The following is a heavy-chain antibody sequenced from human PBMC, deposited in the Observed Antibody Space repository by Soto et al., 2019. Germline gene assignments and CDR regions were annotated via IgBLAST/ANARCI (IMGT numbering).Heavy chain of an antibody. Sequence: EVQLVGSGGGLVRPGGSVRLSCAASGFTFSVSSMHWVRQASGKGLEWLGRIRSRANHYATTYSESLKGRVIISRDDSQDTMFLEMSSLRTEDTAMYYCAIEGVGFGHWGQGTLVTVSS. J-gene: IGHJ4*02. CDR2: IRSRANHYAT. CDR3: AIEGVGFGH. V-gene: IGHV3-73*01. D-gene: IGHD3-16*01. CDR1: GFTFSVSS.